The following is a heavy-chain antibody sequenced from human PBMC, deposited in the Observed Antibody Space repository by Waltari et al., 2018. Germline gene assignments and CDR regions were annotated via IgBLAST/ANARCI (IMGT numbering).Heavy chain of an antibody. D-gene: IGHD6-13*01. CDR3: AKAGGIAAAEFQFDF. CDR1: RFTFHRYG. CDR2: ISGPSLHT. V-gene: IGHV3-23*01. J-gene: IGHJ4*02. Sequence: EVQWLESGGGLVQHGGSLRLYCPASRFTFHRYGMPWVRQAPWKGLGCVSRISGPSLHTFYADSVKGRFSVSRDNSKNTLYLQINGLRADDTAVYYCAKAGGIAAAEFQFDFWGRGTLVTVSS.